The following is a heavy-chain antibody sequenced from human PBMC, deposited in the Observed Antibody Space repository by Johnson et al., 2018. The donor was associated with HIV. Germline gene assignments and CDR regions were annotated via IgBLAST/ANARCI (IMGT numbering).Heavy chain of an antibody. D-gene: IGHD6-13*01. CDR1: GFTFSNYG. CDR3: ANPRQPSDAFDI. J-gene: IGHJ3*02. V-gene: IGHV3-30*18. CDR2: ISYDGSNE. Sequence: QVQLVESEGGVVQPGRSLRLSCAASGFTFSNYGMHWVRQAPGKGLEWVAVISYDGSNEYYAEFVKGRFTISRDNSKNMLYLQMNSLRAEDTAVYYCANPRQPSDAFDIWGQGTMVTVSS.